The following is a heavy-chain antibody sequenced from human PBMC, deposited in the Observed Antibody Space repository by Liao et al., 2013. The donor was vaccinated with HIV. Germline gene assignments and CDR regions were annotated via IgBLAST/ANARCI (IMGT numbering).Heavy chain of an antibody. CDR2: VHASGTT. D-gene: IGHD3-3*01. J-gene: IGHJ3*02. CDR3: ARAKFAGYYDFWSGYRDAFDI. Sequence: QVQLQQWGAGLLKPSETLSLTCAVYGGSFSGYYWNWVRQSAGKGLEWIGRVHASGTTIYNPSLKSRATMSVDTSKNQFSLKMSSVTAADTAVYYCARAKFAGYYDFWSGYRDAFDIWGQGTMVTVSS. V-gene: IGHV4-59*10. CDR1: GGSFSGYY.